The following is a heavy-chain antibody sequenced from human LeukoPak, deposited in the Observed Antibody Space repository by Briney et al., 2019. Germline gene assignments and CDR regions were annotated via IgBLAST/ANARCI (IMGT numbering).Heavy chain of an antibody. CDR1: GFAYNTYA. Sequence: GGSLRLSCAASGFAYNTYAMSWVRQAPGKGLEWVAAISGNGVNTYYADSVKGRFTISRDNSKNTLYLQMNNLRADDTASYYCTKPCRVIATKWDWDLWGQGTQVTVYS. CDR2: ISGNGVNT. V-gene: IGHV3-23*01. J-gene: IGHJ5*02. D-gene: IGHD5-24*01. CDR3: TKPCRVIATKWDWDL.